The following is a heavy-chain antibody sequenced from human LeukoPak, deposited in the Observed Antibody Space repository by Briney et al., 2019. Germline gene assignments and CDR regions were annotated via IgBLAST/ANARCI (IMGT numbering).Heavy chain of an antibody. Sequence: SETLSLTCAVYGGSFSGYYWSWIRQTPGKGLEWIGSIYHTGSTYYNPSLRPGVTISVDTSKNQFALNVTSVIAADTAMYYCAKGPYSSGWYFYWGQGTLVTVSS. CDR2: IYHTGST. CDR3: AKGPYSSGWYFY. CDR1: GGSFSGYY. J-gene: IGHJ4*02. D-gene: IGHD6-19*01. V-gene: IGHV4-34*01.